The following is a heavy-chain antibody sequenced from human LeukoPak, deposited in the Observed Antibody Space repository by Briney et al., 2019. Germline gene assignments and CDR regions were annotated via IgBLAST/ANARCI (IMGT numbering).Heavy chain of an antibody. CDR3: ARGFASMVRGPFDY. V-gene: IGHV1-18*01. CDR2: ISTDNGDT. J-gene: IGHJ4*02. Sequence: ASVKVSCKSSGYTFTTYGITWVRQAPGQGLEWMGWISTDNGDTNYAQKLQGRVTMTTDTSTSTAYMELRSLRAEDTAVYYCARGFASMVRGPFDYWGQGTLVTVSS. D-gene: IGHD3-10*01. CDR1: GYTFTTYG.